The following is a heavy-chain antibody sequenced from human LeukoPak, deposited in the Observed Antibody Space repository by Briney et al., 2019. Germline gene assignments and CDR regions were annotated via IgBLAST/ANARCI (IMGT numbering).Heavy chain of an antibody. J-gene: IGHJ4*02. D-gene: IGHD5-24*01. CDR3: AGDLGEKAMAFDF. CDR1: GFTFHSNY. V-gene: IGHV1-46*02. Sequence: ASVKVSCKASGFTFHSNYVHWLRLAPAQGLEWMGMINPVGGSASYSERFQDRITMTRDTSTNTVFMELSSLRSEDTAVYYCAGDLGEKAMAFDFWGQGSLVTVSS. CDR2: INPVGGSA.